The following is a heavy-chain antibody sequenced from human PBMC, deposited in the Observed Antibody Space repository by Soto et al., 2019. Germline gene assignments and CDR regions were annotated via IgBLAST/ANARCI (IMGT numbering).Heavy chain of an antibody. V-gene: IGHV3-30*18. D-gene: IGHD3-10*01. Sequence: PGGSLRLSCAASGFTFSSYGMHWVRQAPGKGLEWVAVISYDGSNKYYADSVKGRFTISRDNSKNTLYLQMNSLRAEDTAVYYCAKAFGSLGIFDYWGQGTLVTVSS. CDR1: GFTFSSYG. CDR3: AKAFGSLGIFDY. CDR2: ISYDGSNK. J-gene: IGHJ4*02.